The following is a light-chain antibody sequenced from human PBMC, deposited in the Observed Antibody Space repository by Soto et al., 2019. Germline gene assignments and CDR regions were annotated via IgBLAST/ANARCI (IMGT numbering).Light chain of an antibody. CDR1: QGIAPY. CDR2: ATS. J-gene: IGKJ4*01. Sequence: DVQMTQSPSSLSAFVGDRVTITCRASQGIAPYLAWFQQKPGKVPTLLIYATSTLQSGVPSRFSGSGSGTDVTLTINSLQPEDVGTYYCQKYNSAPLTFGGGTMVEIK. V-gene: IGKV1-27*01. CDR3: QKYNSAPLT.